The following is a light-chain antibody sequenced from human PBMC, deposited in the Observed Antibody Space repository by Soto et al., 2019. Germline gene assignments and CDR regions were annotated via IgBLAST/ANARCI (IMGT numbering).Light chain of an antibody. J-gene: IGLJ3*02. CDR1: NSDVGAYNF. CDR3: CSYAGDYNLV. Sequence: QSVLTQPRSVSGSPGQSVTISCTGTNSDVGAYNFVSWYQQQPAKAPKLILYDVNQRPSGVPDRLSGSKSDNTASLTISGLQTEDEADYYCCSYAGDYNLVFGGGTKVTVL. CDR2: DVN. V-gene: IGLV2-11*01.